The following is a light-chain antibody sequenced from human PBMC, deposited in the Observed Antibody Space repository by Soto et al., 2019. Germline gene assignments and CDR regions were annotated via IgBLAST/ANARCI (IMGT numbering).Light chain of an antibody. Sequence: DIQMTQSPSTLSASVGDRVTITCRASQSVSTWLAWYQQKPGKSPKLLIYKTSTLDSGVPSRFSASGSGTEFTLTVSSLQPDDFATSYCQPYNIFPYTFGQGTKLEIK. CDR2: KTS. CDR1: QSVSTW. V-gene: IGKV1-5*03. J-gene: IGKJ2*01. CDR3: QPYNIFPYT.